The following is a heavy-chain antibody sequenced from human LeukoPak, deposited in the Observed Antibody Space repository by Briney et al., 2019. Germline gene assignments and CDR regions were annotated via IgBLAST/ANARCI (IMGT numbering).Heavy chain of an antibody. D-gene: IGHD4-17*01. CDR2: ISSSSSYT. V-gene: IGHV3-11*06. J-gene: IGHJ6*02. CDR3: ARDPYGGNSELYYYYYGMDV. Sequence: GGSLRLSCAASGFTFSDYYMSWIRQAPGKGLEWVSYISSSSSYTNYADSVKGRFTISRDNAKNSLYLQMNSLRAEDTAVYYCARDPYGGNSELYYYYYGMDVWGQGTTVTVAS. CDR1: GFTFSDYY.